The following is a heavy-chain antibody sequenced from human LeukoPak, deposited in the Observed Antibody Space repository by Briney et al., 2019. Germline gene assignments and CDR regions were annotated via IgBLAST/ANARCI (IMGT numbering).Heavy chain of an antibody. V-gene: IGHV3-48*02. CDR2: ISSSSSII. CDR1: GFTFSSYS. Sequence: GGSLRLSCAASGFTFSSYSMNWVRQAPGKGLEWVSYISSSSSIIYYADSVKGRFTISRDNAKNSLSLQMNSLRDEDTAVYYCAKDGDSLLLHYFDYWGQGTLVTVSS. J-gene: IGHJ4*02. CDR3: AKDGDSLLLHYFDY. D-gene: IGHD3-22*01.